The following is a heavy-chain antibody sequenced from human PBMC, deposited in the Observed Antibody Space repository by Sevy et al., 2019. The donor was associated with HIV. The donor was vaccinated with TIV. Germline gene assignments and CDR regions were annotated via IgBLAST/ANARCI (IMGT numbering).Heavy chain of an antibody. J-gene: IGHJ6*03. V-gene: IGHV4-59*08. CDR1: GGSISSYY. CDR2: IYYSGST. Sequence: SETLSLTCTVSGGSISSYYWSWIRQPPGKGLEWIGYIYYSGSTNYNPSLKSRVTISVDTSKNQFSLKLSSVTAADTAVYYCARHPTIPRAYYYMDVWGKGTTVTVSS. D-gene: IGHD3-3*01. CDR3: ARHPTIPRAYYYMDV.